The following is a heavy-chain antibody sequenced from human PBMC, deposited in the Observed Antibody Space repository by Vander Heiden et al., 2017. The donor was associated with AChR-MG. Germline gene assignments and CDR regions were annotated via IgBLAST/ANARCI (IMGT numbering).Heavy chain of an antibody. D-gene: IGHD6-19*01. V-gene: IGHV4-61*02. J-gene: IGHJ5*02. CDR3: ARDGESSGLDWFDP. CDR1: GGSISSGSYY. Sequence: QVQLQESGPGLVKPSQTLSPTCTVSGGSISSGSYYWSWIRQPAGKGLEWIGRIYTSGSTNYNPSLKSRVTISVDTSKSQFSLTLSSVTAADTAVYYCARDGESSGLDWFDPWGQGILVTVSS. CDR2: IYTSGST.